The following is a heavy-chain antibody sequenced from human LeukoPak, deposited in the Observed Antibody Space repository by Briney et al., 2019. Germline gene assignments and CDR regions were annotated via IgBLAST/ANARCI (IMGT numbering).Heavy chain of an antibody. CDR1: GYTFTSYG. V-gene: IGHV1-18*01. CDR2: ISAYNGNT. D-gene: IGHD3-16*02. Sequence: ASVKVSCKASGYTFTSYGISWVRQAPGQGLEWMGWISAYNGNTNYAQTLQSRVTMTTDTSKSTAYMELRSLRADDTAVYYCARDTKDYDYVWGSYRFSMRFDPWGQGTLVTVSS. J-gene: IGHJ5*02. CDR3: ARDTKDYDYVWGSYRFSMRFDP.